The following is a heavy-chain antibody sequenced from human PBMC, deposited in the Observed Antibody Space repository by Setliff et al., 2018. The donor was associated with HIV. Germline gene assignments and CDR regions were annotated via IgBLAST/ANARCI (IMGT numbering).Heavy chain of an antibody. Sequence: PSETLSLTCFVSGVSISGHFWGWIRQPPGKGLEWIGYIYTSGTTEYNPSLDSRVTISVDTSRSQFSLNLRSVTAAYTALYFCARLIHTGLLYFYYWGLGMLVTVSS. V-gene: IGHV4-4*09. J-gene: IGHJ4*02. D-gene: IGHD2-8*02. CDR1: GVSISGHF. CDR2: IYTSGTT. CDR3: ARLIHTGLLYFYY.